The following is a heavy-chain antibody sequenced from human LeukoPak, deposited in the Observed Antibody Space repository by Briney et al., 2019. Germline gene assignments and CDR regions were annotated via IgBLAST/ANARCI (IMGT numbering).Heavy chain of an antibody. Sequence: GGSLRLSCAASGFTFSNYGMHWVRQAPGKGLEWVAVISFDGNNKYYGDSVKGRFTISRDNSENTLYLQMSSLRAEDTAMYYCAKGGTSGWSNWFDPWGQGTLVTVSS. V-gene: IGHV3-30*18. CDR3: AKGGTSGWSNWFDP. D-gene: IGHD6-19*01. CDR1: GFTFSNYG. CDR2: ISFDGNNK. J-gene: IGHJ5*02.